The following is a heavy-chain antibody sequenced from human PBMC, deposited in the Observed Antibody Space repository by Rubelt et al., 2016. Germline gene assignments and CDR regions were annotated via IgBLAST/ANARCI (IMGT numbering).Heavy chain of an antibody. CDR3: ARVLGYYDSSGYYSSGIDY. J-gene: IGHJ4*02. Sequence: QLQLQESGPGLVKPSETLSLTCTVSGGSISSSSYYWGWIRQPPGKGLEWIGSLYYSGSTYYNPSLKSRVTISVDTSKNQFSLKLSPVTAADTAVDYCARVLGYYDSSGYYSSGIDYWGQGTLVTVSS. CDR2: LYYSGST. V-gene: IGHV4-39*07. CDR1: GGSISSSSYY. D-gene: IGHD3-22*01.